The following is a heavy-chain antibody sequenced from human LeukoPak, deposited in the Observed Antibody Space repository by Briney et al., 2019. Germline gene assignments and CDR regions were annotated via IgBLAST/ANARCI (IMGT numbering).Heavy chain of an antibody. V-gene: IGHV4-30-4*07. J-gene: IGHJ6*03. Sequence: SETLSLTCVVSGGSFTNRGNSGTWFRHPPGKGLEWIGYVYYGGSTYYNPSLKSRVTLSIDTSKNQFSLNLSSVTAADTAVYYCARDTAMDYYYYMDVWGKGTTVTVSS. D-gene: IGHD5-18*01. CDR1: GGSFTNRGNS. CDR2: VYYGGST. CDR3: ARDTAMDYYYYMDV.